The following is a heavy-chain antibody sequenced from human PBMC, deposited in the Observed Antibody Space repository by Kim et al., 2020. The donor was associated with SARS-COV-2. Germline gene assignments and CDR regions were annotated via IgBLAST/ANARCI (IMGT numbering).Heavy chain of an antibody. Sequence: GGSLRLSCAASGFTISSYWMHWVRQGPGKGRGWVSRISTDGSNIKYADSVEGRLTISRENAKNTRNLQRKSLREEATAVYYWGRFGECGGDGNNGM. CDR3: GRFGECGGDGNNGM. CDR2: ISTDGSNI. J-gene: IGHJ6*01. CDR1: GFTISSYW. V-gene: IGHV3-74*01. D-gene: IGHD2-21*02.